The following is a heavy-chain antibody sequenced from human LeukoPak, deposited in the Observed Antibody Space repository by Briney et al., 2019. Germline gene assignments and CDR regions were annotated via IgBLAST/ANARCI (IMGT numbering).Heavy chain of an antibody. CDR3: TRGDGTGVL. J-gene: IGHJ4*02. D-gene: IGHD2-8*01. V-gene: IGHV3-49*04. Sequence: GRSLRLSCIASGFTFGDFAMSWVRQAPGKGLEWLGFIRTRPHGGTTEYAASVKARFTISRDDSKSIAYLQMNSLKTEDTAVYYCTRGDGTGVLWGQGTLVTVSS. CDR1: GFTFGDFA. CDR2: IRTRPHGGTT.